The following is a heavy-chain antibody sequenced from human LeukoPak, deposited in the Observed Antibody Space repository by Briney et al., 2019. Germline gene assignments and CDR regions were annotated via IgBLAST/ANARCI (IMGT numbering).Heavy chain of an antibody. Sequence: PGGSLRLSCAASGFTFSSYGMSWVRQAPGKGLEWVSGISGSGGGTYYADSVKGRSTISRDDAKNSLYLQMNSLRAEDTAVYYCARDRGLPYYYDSSGYKDAFDIWGQGTMVTVSS. CDR3: ARDRGLPYYYDSSGYKDAFDI. CDR1: GFTFSSYG. D-gene: IGHD3-22*01. J-gene: IGHJ3*02. CDR2: ISGSGGGT. V-gene: IGHV3-23*01.